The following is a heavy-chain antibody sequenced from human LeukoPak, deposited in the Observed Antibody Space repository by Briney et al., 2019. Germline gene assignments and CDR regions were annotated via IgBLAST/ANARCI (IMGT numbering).Heavy chain of an antibody. D-gene: IGHD5-18*01. CDR1: GFTFSSYA. V-gene: IGHV3-23*01. CDR3: AKASGYSYGKYFFDS. Sequence: PGGSLRLSCAASGFTFSSYAMNWVRQAPGKGLEWVSSITSSGDATYYADPVKGRFTISRDNSKNTVYLQMNSLRAEDTAVYYCAKASGYSYGKYFFDSWGQGALVTVSS. J-gene: IGHJ4*02. CDR2: ITSSGDAT.